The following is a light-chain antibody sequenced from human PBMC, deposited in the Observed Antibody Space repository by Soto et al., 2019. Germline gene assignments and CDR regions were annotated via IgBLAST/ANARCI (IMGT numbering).Light chain of an antibody. CDR1: PSISTT. V-gene: IGKV1-39*01. CDR2: AAS. J-gene: IGKJ5*01. CDR3: QPSYSAPIT. Sequence: DIHMTQSPSSLSASVGDRVTITCRASPSISTTLNWYQQKPGKAPKLLISAASSLQRGVTSRSSGSGSGTGFTLTINSLQREDVPPYYCQPSYSAPITFGQGTRLEIK.